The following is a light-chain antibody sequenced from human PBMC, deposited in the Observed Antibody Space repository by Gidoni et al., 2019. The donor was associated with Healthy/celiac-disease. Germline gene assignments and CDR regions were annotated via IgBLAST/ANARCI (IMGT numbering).Light chain of an antibody. CDR1: QSVSSN. Sequence: IVMTQSPATLSVSPGERATLPCRASQSVSSNLAWYQQKPGQAPRLLIYGASTRATGIPARFSGSGSGTEFTLTISSLQSEDFAVYYCQQYNNWPPAFGQGTKVEIK. V-gene: IGKV3-15*01. CDR3: QQYNNWPPA. CDR2: GAS. J-gene: IGKJ1*01.